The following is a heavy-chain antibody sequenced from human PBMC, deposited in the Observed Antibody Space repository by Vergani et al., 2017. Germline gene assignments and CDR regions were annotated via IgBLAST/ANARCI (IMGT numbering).Heavy chain of an antibody. D-gene: IGHD5-24*01. CDR1: GFTFSSHA. V-gene: IGHV3-23*04. J-gene: IGHJ4*02. Sequence: EVQLVESGGRLVQPGGSLRLSCAASGFTFSSHAMSWVRQGHGQGLEWVSSIKNTGDSTHYADSVKGRFTISRDNSKNTLYLQMNSLRVEDTAVYYCGRGSDNYNWGQGTLVTVSS. CDR3: GRGSDNYN. CDR2: IKNTGDST.